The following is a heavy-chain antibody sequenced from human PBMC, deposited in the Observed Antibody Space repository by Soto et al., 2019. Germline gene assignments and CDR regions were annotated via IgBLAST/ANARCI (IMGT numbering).Heavy chain of an antibody. J-gene: IGHJ4*02. V-gene: IGHV5-10-1*01. CDR3: ARHSGPYSSSSPVGY. CDR1: GYSFSSYW. CDR2: IDPSDAYT. D-gene: IGHD6-6*01. Sequence: GESLKISCKGSGYSFSSYWITWVRQMPGKGLEWMGRIDPSDAYTTYSPSFQGHVTISVDKSISTAYLQWSSLKASDTAMYYCARHSGPYSSSSPVGYWGQGTLVTVSS.